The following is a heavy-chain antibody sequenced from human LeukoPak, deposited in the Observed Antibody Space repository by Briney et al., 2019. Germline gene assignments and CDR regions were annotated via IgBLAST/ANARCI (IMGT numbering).Heavy chain of an antibody. CDR2: INPSTGTT. CDR3: ARGGLRGSYYEYFHH. J-gene: IGHJ1*01. V-gene: IGHV1-2*02. CDR1: GYTFTSYY. Sequence: ASVKVSCKASGYTFTSYYIHWVRQAPGQGLEWMGIINPSTGTTIYAQKFQGRVTVTRDTSISTAYMELSRLRSDDTAVYYCARGGLRGSYYEYFHHWGQGTLVSVSS. D-gene: IGHD1-26*01.